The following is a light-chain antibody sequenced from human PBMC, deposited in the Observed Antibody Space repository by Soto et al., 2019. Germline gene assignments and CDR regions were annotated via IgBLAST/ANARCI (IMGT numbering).Light chain of an antibody. J-gene: IGKJ5*01. CDR3: QQYNNWPSIT. V-gene: IGKV3-15*01. Sequence: EIVMTQSPATLSVSPGERATLSCRASQSVRSNLGWYQQKPGQAPRLLIFGASTRAPGIPARFSGSGSGTEFTLTISSLQSEDFAIYYCQQYNNWPSITFGQGTRLDIK. CDR2: GAS. CDR1: QSVRSN.